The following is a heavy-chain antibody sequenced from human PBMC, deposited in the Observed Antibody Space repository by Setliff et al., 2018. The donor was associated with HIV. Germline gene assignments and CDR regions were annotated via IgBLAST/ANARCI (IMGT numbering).Heavy chain of an antibody. CDR3: AGAGGGATDQAFDI. CDR1: GGTFSSYA. CDR2: IDPNGGAT. Sequence: ASVKVSCKASGGTFSSYAISWVRQAPGQGLEWLGIIDPNGGATNNAQKLQGRPTVTTDTSTGTLYMELSNLRSDDSAVYYCAGAGGGATDQAFDIWGQGTMVTVSS. J-gene: IGHJ3*02. V-gene: IGHV1-46*01. D-gene: IGHD2-2*01.